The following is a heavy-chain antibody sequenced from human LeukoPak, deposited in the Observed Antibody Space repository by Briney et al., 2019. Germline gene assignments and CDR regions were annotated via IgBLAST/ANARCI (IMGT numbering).Heavy chain of an antibody. CDR3: ANHFYNLAA. CDR1: GFIFSSYS. CDR2: ISYDGSNK. J-gene: IGHJ5*02. Sequence: GGSLRLSCAASGFIFSSYSMNWVRQAPGKGLEWVAVISYDGSNKYYADSVKGRFTVSRDNSKNTLYLQMNSLRAEDTAVYYCANHFYNLAAWGQGTLVTVSS. D-gene: IGHD1-14*01. V-gene: IGHV3-30*18.